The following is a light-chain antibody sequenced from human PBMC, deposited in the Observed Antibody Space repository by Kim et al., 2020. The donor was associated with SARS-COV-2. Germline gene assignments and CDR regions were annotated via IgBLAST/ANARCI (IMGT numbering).Light chain of an antibody. CDR2: GAS. V-gene: IGKV3-15*01. Sequence: SPGERAAPSCRASRRVSTNLAWYQQKPGQSPRLLIHGASTMASGIPARFSGSGSGTEFTLSISSLQSEDFAVYFCQQYNEWPSGTFGQGTKVDIK. J-gene: IGKJ1*01. CDR1: RRVSTN. CDR3: QQYNEWPSGT.